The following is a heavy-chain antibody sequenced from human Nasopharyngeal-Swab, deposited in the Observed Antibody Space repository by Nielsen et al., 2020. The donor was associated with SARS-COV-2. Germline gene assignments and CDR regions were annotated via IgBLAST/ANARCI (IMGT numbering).Heavy chain of an antibody. V-gene: IGHV3-15*01. CDR2: IKSKTDGGTT. D-gene: IGHD2-15*01. J-gene: IGHJ6*03. CDR3: TTDPDLRYCSGGSCYSGYYYYMDV. Sequence: GESLKISCAASGFTFSNAWMSWVRQAPGKGLEWVGRIKSKTDGGTTDYAAPVKGRFTISRDDSKNTLYLQMNSLKTEDTAVYYCTTDPDLRYCSGGSCYSGYYYYMDVWGKGTTVTVSS. CDR1: GFTFSNAW.